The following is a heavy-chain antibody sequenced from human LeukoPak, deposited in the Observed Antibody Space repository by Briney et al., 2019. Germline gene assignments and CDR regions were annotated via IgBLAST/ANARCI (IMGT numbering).Heavy chain of an antibody. CDR2: INPNSGGT. CDR1: GYTFTGYY. CDR3: ARDHYCSSTSCYNYYYGMDV. D-gene: IGHD2-2*02. J-gene: IGHJ6*02. V-gene: IGHV1-2*02. Sequence: ASVKVSCKASGYTFTGYYMHWVRQAPGQGLEWMGWINPNSGGTNYAQKFQGRVTMTRDTSISTAYMELSRLRSDDTAVCYCARDHYCSSTSCYNYYYGMDVWGQGTTVTVSS.